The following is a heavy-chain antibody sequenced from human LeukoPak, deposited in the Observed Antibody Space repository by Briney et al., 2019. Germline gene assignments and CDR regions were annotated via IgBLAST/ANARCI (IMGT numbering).Heavy chain of an antibody. Sequence: GGSLRLSCAASGFTFSNYAMHWVRQAPGKGLEWVAVISYDGSNKYYADSVKGRFTISRDNSKNTLYLQMNSLRAEDTAVYYCARDGGLGGVIDYWGQGTLVTVSS. CDR1: GFTFSNYA. J-gene: IGHJ4*02. CDR2: ISYDGSNK. V-gene: IGHV3-30*14. D-gene: IGHD3-16*01. CDR3: ARDGGLGGVIDY.